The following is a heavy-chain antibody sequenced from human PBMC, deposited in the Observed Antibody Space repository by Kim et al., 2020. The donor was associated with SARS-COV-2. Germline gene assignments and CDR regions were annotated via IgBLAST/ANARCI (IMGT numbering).Heavy chain of an antibody. J-gene: IGHJ4*01. CDR3: ASSGPLGYFDWFVPSY. CDR2: INHSGST. V-gene: IGHV4-34*01. CDR1: GGSFSGYY. Sequence: SETLSLTCAVYGGSFSGYYWSWIRQPPGKGLEWIGEINHSGSTNYNPSLKSRVTISVDTSKNQFSLKLSSVTSADTAVYYCASSGPLGYFDWFVPSYWG. D-gene: IGHD3-9*01.